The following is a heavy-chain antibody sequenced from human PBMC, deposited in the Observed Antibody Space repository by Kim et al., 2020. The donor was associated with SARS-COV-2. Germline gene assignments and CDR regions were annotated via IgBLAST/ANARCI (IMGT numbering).Heavy chain of an antibody. Sequence: GGSLRLSCAASGFTFSSYGMHWVRQAPGKGLEWVALISYGGSNKYYADSVKGRFTISRDDSKNTLYLQMNSLRDEDTAVYHCAKDFNMQWACDYWGQGTLVTVSS. CDR1: GFTFSSYG. CDR3: AKDFNMQWACDY. CDR2: ISYGGSNK. J-gene: IGHJ4*02. D-gene: IGHD6-19*01. V-gene: IGHV3-30*18.